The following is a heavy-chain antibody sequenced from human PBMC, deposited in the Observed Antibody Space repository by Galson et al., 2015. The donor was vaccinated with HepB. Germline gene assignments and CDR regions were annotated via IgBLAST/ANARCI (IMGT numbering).Heavy chain of an antibody. V-gene: IGHV3-30*18. CDR3: AKAWGQPPTRLAWALDAFDI. Sequence: SLRLSCAASGFTFSRYGMHWVRQAPGKGLEWVAVISYDGSNKYYADPVKGRFTISRDNSKNTLYLQMNSLRAEDTAVYYCAKAWGQPPTRLAWALDAFDIWGQGTMVTVSS. J-gene: IGHJ3*02. CDR2: ISYDGSNK. D-gene: IGHD7-27*01. CDR1: GFTFSRYG.